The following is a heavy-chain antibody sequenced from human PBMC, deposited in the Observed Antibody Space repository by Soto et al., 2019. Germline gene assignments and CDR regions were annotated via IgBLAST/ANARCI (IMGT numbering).Heavy chain of an antibody. CDR2: IIPMSGTT. CDR3: ARDTYCGGDCHSGYYYGMDV. V-gene: IGHV1-69*01. CDR1: GGTFSSNA. J-gene: IGHJ6*02. D-gene: IGHD2-21*02. Sequence: QVQLVQSGAEVKKPGSSVKVSCKASGGTFSSNAVSWVRQAPGLGLEWMGGIIPMSGTTKYAQKFQGRVTITADESTSTAYMELSSLRSEDTAVYYCARDTYCGGDCHSGYYYGMDVWGQGTTVTVS.